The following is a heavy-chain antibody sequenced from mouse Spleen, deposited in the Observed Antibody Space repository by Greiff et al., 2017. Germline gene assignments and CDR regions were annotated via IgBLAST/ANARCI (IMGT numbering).Heavy chain of an antibody. Sequence: EVHLVESGPELVKPGDSVKISCKASGYSFTGYFMNWVMQSHGKSLEWIGRINPYNGDTFYNQKFKGKATLTVDKSSSTAHMELRSLTSEDSAVYYCARIHYGSSSYYFDYWGQGTTLTVSS. V-gene: IGHV1-20*01. CDR1: GYSFTGYF. D-gene: IGHD1-1*01. J-gene: IGHJ2*01. CDR3: ARIHYGSSSYYFDY. CDR2: INPYNGDT.